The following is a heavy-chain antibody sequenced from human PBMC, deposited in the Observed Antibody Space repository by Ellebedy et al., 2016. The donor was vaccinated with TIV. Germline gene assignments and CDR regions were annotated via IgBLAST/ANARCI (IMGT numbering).Heavy chain of an antibody. Sequence: MPLETLSLTCTVSGGSIRSGSYYWAWIRQPPGKGLEWIGSMIESGGTYHNPSLKSRVTISVDTSRNQFSLKLSAVAAADTAVYYCAKDALITTIIGRGGWFDPWGQGTLVTVSS. D-gene: IGHD3-22*01. V-gene: IGHV4-39*02. J-gene: IGHJ5*02. CDR3: AKDALITTIIGRGGWFDP. CDR1: GGSIRSGSYY. CDR2: MIESGGT.